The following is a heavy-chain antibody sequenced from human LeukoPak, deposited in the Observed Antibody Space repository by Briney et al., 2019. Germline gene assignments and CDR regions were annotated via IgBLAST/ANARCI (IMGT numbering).Heavy chain of an antibody. CDR2: INPSGGST. Sequence: ASVKVSCKASGYTFTSYYIHWVGQAPGQGLEWMGLINPSGGSTNYAQKFQGRVTMTRDRATSTVYMELSSLRSDDTAVYYCARVLNGYNIRDYFDYWGQGTLVTVSS. J-gene: IGHJ4*02. V-gene: IGHV1-46*01. CDR1: GYTFTSYY. CDR3: ARVLNGYNIRDYFDY. D-gene: IGHD5-24*01.